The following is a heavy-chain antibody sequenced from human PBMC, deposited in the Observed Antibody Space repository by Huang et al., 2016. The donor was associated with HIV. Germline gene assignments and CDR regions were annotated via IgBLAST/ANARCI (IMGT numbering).Heavy chain of an antibody. V-gene: IGHV4-39*01. CDR1: GGSIDNRNSY. J-gene: IGHJ4*02. Sequence: QLQLQESGPGQVKPSETLSLTCTVSGGSIDNRNSYWGWIRQPPGKGLEWIGNIYYSGTTYYHPSLKSRVTIAVDTSNNQCALRLDSVTAADTAVYYCARRWYYDFWSGSSYYFGSWGQGTLVTVSS. D-gene: IGHD3-3*01. CDR2: IYYSGTT. CDR3: ARRWYYDFWSGSSYYFGS.